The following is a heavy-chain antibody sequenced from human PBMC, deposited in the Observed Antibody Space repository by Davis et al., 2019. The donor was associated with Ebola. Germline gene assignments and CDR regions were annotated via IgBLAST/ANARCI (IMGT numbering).Heavy chain of an antibody. CDR2: ISHGGVS. Sequence: SETLSLTCAVYGESFSDYLWSWIRQSPGKGLEWIGKISHGGVSEYNPSLKSRATISVDTSKNQFSLKLSSVTAADTAVYYCARVYYDFWSGYYSGNWFDPWGQGTLVTVSS. CDR3: ARVYYDFWSGYYSGNWFDP. V-gene: IGHV4-34*01. CDR1: GESFSDYL. D-gene: IGHD3-3*01. J-gene: IGHJ5*02.